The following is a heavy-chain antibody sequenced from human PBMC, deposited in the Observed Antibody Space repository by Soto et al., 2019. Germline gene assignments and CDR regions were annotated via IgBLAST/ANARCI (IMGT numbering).Heavy chain of an antibody. Sequence: SETLSLTCTVSGGSISSGGYYWSWIRQHPGKGLEWIGYIYYSGSTYYNPSLKSRVTISVDTSKNQFSLKLSSVTAADTAVYYCARDYGASGWFDPWGQGTLVTVSS. J-gene: IGHJ5*02. CDR3: ARDYGASGWFDP. CDR1: GGSISSGGYY. D-gene: IGHD4-17*01. CDR2: IYYSGST. V-gene: IGHV4-31*03.